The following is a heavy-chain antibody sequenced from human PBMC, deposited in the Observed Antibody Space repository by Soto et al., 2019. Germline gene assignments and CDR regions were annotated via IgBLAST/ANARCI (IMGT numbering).Heavy chain of an antibody. CDR3: ARPPESPTVTGWYDAFDI. J-gene: IGHJ3*02. V-gene: IGHV5-51*01. CDR2: IYPGDSDT. CDR1: GDSFTSYW. Sequence: ASLRISCKGSGDSFTSYWSGWVRQMPGKGLEWMGIIYPGDSDTRYSPSFQGQVTISADKSISTAYLQWSSLKASDTAMYYCARPPESPTVTGWYDAFDIWGQGTMVTVSS. D-gene: IGHD4-17*01.